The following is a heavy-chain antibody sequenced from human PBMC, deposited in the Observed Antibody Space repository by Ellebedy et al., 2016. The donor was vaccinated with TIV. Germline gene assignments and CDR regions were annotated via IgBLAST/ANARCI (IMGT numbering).Heavy chain of an antibody. V-gene: IGHV3-13*05. J-gene: IGHJ6*02. D-gene: IGHD6-13*01. CDR2: IGTAGDP. Sequence: GESLKISCAASGFTFSSYDMHWVRQPTGKGLEWVSAIGTAGDPYYPGSVKGRFTISRDNAKNSLYLQMNSLRAGDTAVYYCARGEQQLVSGYYYYCGMDVWGQGTTVTVSS. CDR1: GFTFSSYD. CDR3: ARGEQQLVSGYYYYCGMDV.